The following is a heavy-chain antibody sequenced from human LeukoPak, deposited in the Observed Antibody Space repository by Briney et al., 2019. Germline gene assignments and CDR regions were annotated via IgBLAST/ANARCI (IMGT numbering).Heavy chain of an antibody. D-gene: IGHD5-18*01. V-gene: IGHV1-2*02. Sequence: ASVKVSCKASGYTFTGYYMHWVRQAPGQGLEWMGWINPNSGGTNYAQKFQGRVTMTRDTSISTAYMELSRLRSDDTAVCYCAREPLGYSYGFDYWGQGTLVTVSS. CDR2: INPNSGGT. J-gene: IGHJ4*02. CDR1: GYTFTGYY. CDR3: AREPLGYSYGFDY.